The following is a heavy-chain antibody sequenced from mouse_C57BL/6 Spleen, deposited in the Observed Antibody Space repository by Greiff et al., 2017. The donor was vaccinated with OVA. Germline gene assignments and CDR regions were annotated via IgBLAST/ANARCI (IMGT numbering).Heavy chain of an antibody. CDR3: ARQDSSGPGVYVDD. V-gene: IGHV1-61*01. D-gene: IGHD3-2*02. CDR1: GYTFTSYW. CDR2: IYPSDSET. J-gene: IGHJ2*01. Sequence: VQLQQPGAELVRPGSSVKLSCKASGYTFTSYWMDWVKQRPGQGLEWIGNIYPSDSETHYNQKFKDKSTLTVDKSSSTAYMKLSSLTSEYAAVYYCARQDSSGPGVYVDDWGQGTTLTGSS.